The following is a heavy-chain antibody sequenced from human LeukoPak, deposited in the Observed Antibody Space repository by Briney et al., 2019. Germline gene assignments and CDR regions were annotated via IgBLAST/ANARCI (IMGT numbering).Heavy chain of an antibody. CDR2: ISYDGSNK. D-gene: IGHD5-12*01. V-gene: IGHV3-30*01. J-gene: IGHJ4*02. CDR3: ARDPRYSGYDWDYYFDY. CDR1: GFTFSSYA. Sequence: GGSLRLSCAASGFTFSSYAMHWVRQAPGKGLEWVAVISYDGSNKYYADSVKGRFTIPRDNSKNTLYLQMNSLRAEDTAVYYCARDPRYSGYDWDYYFDYWGQGTLVTVSS.